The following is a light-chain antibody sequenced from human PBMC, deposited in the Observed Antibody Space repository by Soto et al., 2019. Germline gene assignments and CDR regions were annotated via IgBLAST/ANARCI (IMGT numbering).Light chain of an antibody. CDR3: QQCYSTLFD. J-gene: IGKJ2*01. Sequence: DIQMTQSPFSLSASVGDRVTITCRASQSISSALNGYQQNPAKAPNLLIYAASSLQSRVPSRFSASASGRDFTLTISSLHLEEFATYYGQQCYSTLFDIGQGTKLEIK. V-gene: IGKV1-39*01. CDR2: AAS. CDR1: QSISSA.